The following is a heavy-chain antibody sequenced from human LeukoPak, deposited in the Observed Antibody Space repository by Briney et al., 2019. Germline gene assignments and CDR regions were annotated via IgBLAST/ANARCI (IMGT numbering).Heavy chain of an antibody. CDR2: IHYSGST. CDR3: ASGWFGELLGY. CDR1: GGSFSGYY. V-gene: IGHV4-59*08. J-gene: IGHJ4*02. Sequence: SETLSLTCAVYGGSFSGYYWSWIRQPPGKGLEWIGYIHYSGSTNYNTSLKSRVTISIDTSKNQFSLKVSSVTAADTAVYYCASGWFGELLGYWGQGTLVTVSS. D-gene: IGHD3-10*01.